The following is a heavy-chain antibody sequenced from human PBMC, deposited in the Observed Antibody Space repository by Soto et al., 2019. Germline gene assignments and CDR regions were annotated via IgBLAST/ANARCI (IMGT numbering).Heavy chain of an antibody. Sequence: SETRSLTCAVYGVSFSGYYWSWIRQPPGKGLEWIGEINHSGSTNYNPSLKSRVTISVDTSKNQFSLKLSSVTAADTAVYYCAREKPYSSSWYHDYWGQGTLVTVSS. CDR3: AREKPYSSSWYHDY. D-gene: IGHD6-13*01. J-gene: IGHJ4*02. CDR2: INHSGST. CDR1: GVSFSGYY. V-gene: IGHV4-34*01.